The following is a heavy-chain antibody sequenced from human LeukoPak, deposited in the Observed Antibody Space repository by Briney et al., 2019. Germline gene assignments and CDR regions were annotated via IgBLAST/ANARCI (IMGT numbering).Heavy chain of an antibody. D-gene: IGHD3-9*01. V-gene: IGHV1-24*01. CDR1: GYTLTELS. CDR2: FDPEDGET. Sequence: ASVKVSCTVSGYTLTELSMHWVRQAPGKGLEWMRGFDPEDGETIYAQKFQGRVTMTEDTSTDTAYMELSSLRSEDTAVYYCATEGQYDILTGLRYWGQGTLVTVSS. J-gene: IGHJ4*02. CDR3: ATEGQYDILTGLRY.